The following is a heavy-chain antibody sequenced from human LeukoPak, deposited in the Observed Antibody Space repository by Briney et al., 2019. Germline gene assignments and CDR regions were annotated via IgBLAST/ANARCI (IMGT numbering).Heavy chain of an antibody. Sequence: SETLSLTCTVSGYSISSGYYWGWIRQPPGKGLEWIGNIFYSGSTYYSPSLKSRVTISVDTSKNQFSLKLSSVTAADTAVYYCARALGLSADYYYYMDVWGKGTTVTVSS. J-gene: IGHJ6*03. CDR1: GYSISSGYY. V-gene: IGHV4-38-2*02. D-gene: IGHD3-16*01. CDR2: IFYSGST. CDR3: ARALGLSADYYYYMDV.